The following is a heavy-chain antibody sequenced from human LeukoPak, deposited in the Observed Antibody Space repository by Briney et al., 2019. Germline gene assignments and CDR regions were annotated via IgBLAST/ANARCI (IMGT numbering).Heavy chain of an antibody. CDR1: GFTFSSYS. V-gene: IGHV3-21*01. Sequence: GGSLRLSCAASGFTFSSYSMNWVRQAPGKGLEWVSSISSSSSYIYYADSVKGRFTISRDNAKNSLYLQMNSLRAEDTAVYYCARRYYASATYRLPYDYWGQGTLVTVSS. CDR2: ISSSSSYI. D-gene: IGHD3-22*01. CDR3: ARRYYASATYRLPYDY. J-gene: IGHJ4*02.